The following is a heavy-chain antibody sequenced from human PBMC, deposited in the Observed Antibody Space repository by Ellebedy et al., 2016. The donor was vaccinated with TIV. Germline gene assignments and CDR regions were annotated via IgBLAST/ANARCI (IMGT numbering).Heavy chain of an antibody. CDR2: IYYSGST. J-gene: IGHJ4*02. D-gene: IGHD3-9*01. CDR3: ARIPAPDFDWLPQYYFDY. V-gene: IGHV4-39*07. Sequence: SETLSLXXTVSGGSISSYYWGWIRQTPGKGLEWIGSIYYSGSTYYNPSLKSRVTISVDTSKNQFSLKLSSVTAADTAVYYYARIPAPDFDWLPQYYFDYWGQGTLVTVSS. CDR1: GGSISSYY.